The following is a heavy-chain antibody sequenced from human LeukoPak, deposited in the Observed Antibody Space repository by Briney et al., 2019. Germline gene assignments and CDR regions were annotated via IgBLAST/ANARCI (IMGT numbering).Heavy chain of an antibody. CDR1: GFTFSSYE. Sequence: GGSLGLSCAASGFTFSSYEMNWVRQAPGKGLEWVSYISSSGSTIYYADSVKGRFTISRDNAKNSLYLQMNSLRAEDTAVYYCARGMGRWARTYWGQGTLVTVSS. J-gene: IGHJ4*02. CDR2: ISSSGSTI. D-gene: IGHD4-23*01. V-gene: IGHV3-48*03. CDR3: ARGMGRWARTY.